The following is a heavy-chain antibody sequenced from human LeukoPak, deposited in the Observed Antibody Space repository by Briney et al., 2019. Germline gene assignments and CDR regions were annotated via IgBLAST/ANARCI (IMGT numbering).Heavy chain of an antibody. Sequence: GGSLRLSCAASGFTFSSYSMNWVRQAPGKGPEWVSSIGSSSNYRYYADSVKGRFTISRDNAKNSLYLQMNSLRVEDTAVYYCARALYYDSSGYTNWFDPWGQGTLVTVPS. J-gene: IGHJ5*02. CDR3: ARALYYDSSGYTNWFDP. V-gene: IGHV3-21*01. CDR2: IGSSSNYR. D-gene: IGHD3-22*01. CDR1: GFTFSSYS.